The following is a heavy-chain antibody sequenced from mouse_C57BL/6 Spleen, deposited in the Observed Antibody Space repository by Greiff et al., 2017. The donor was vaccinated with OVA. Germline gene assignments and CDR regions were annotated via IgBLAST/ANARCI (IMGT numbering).Heavy chain of an antibody. CDR2: ISYDGSN. J-gene: IGHJ4*01. V-gene: IGHV3-6*01. CDR1: GYSITSGYY. Sequence: DVQLQESGPGLVKPSQSLSLTCSVTGYSITSGYYWNWIRQFPGNKLEWMGYISYDGSNNYNPSLKNRISITRDTSKNQFFLKLNSVTTEDTATYYCARELLEDYWGQGTSVTVSS. D-gene: IGHD2-1*01. CDR3: ARELLEDY.